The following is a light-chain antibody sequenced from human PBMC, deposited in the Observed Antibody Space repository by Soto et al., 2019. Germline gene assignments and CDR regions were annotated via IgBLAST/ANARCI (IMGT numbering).Light chain of an antibody. CDR1: SSDVGGYNY. CDR2: EVS. CDR3: SSYTSSSLYV. Sequence: QSALTQPASVSGSPGQSITISCTGTSSDVGGYNYVSWYQQHPGKAPKLMIYEVSNRPSGVSNRFSGSKSGNTASLTISGLQAEDEADYYCSSYTSSSLYVFXTGTKGTVL. J-gene: IGLJ1*01. V-gene: IGLV2-14*01.